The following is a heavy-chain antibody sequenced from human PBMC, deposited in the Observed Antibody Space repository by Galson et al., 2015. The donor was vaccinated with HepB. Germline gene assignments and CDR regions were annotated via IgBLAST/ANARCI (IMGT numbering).Heavy chain of an antibody. D-gene: IGHD5-18*01. Sequence: CAISGDSVSSNSAAWNWIRQSPSRGLEWLGRTYYRSKWYNDYAVSVKSRITINPDTSKNQFSLQLNSVTPEDTAVYYCARGFHLGYSYGLFAFDIWGQGTMVTVSS. J-gene: IGHJ3*02. CDR2: TYYRSKWYN. CDR1: GDSVSSNSAA. CDR3: ARGFHLGYSYGLFAFDI. V-gene: IGHV6-1*01.